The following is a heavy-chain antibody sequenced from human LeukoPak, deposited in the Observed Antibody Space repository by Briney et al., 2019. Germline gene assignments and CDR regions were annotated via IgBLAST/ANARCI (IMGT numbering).Heavy chain of an antibody. J-gene: IGHJ4*02. CDR1: GFTFSSYW. V-gene: IGHV3-30*18. Sequence: GGSLRLSCAASGFTFSSYWMSWVRQAPGKGLEWVAVISYDGSNKYYADSVKGRFTIFRDNSKNTLYLQMNSLRAEDTAVYYCAKAPQIRIAVAGTRGDYFDYWGQGTLVTVSS. CDR3: AKAPQIRIAVAGTRGDYFDY. D-gene: IGHD6-19*01. CDR2: ISYDGSNK.